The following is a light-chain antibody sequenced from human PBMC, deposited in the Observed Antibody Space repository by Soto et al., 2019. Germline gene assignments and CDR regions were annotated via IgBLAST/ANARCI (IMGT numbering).Light chain of an antibody. Sequence: QSALTQPRSVSGSPGQSVTISCTGTSSDVGGYNYVSWYQQHPGKAPKLMIYDVSKLPSGVPDRFSGSKSGNTASLTISGLKAEDEADYYCCSYAGSYTWVFGGGTKLTV. J-gene: IGLJ3*02. V-gene: IGLV2-11*01. CDR2: DVS. CDR1: SSDVGGYNY. CDR3: CSYAGSYTWV.